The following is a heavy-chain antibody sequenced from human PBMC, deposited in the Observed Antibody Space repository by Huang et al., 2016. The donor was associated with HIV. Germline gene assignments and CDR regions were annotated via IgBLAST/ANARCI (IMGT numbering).Heavy chain of an antibody. CDR3: ARHFSYYDSSGYTPWDAFDI. Sequence: QLQLQGSGPGLVKPSETLSLTCTVSGGSIPSSSYYWGWIRQPPGKGLEWVGSIYYSGSTDYYPSLKSRVTGSVDTSKNQFSLKLSSVTAADTAVYYCARHFSYYDSSGYTPWDAFDIWGQGTMVTVSS. V-gene: IGHV4-39*01. CDR1: GGSIPSSSYY. J-gene: IGHJ3*02. D-gene: IGHD3-22*01. CDR2: IYYSGST.